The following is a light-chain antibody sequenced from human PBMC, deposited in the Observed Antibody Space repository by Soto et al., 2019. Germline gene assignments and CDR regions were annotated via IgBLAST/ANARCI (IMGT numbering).Light chain of an antibody. J-gene: IGLJ3*02. Sequence: QSVLTQPASVSGSPGQSITISCTGTSSDIGAYNYVSWYQQHPGKAPKLMIYDVNIRPSGVSNRFSGSQSGTTASLAISGLQAEDEANYYCQSYDSSLSRSWVFGGGTKVTVL. V-gene: IGLV2-14*03. CDR2: DVN. CDR3: QSYDSSLSRSWV. CDR1: SSDIGAYNY.